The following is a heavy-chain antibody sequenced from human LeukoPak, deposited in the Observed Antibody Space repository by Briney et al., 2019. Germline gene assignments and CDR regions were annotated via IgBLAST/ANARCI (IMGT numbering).Heavy chain of an antibody. J-gene: IGHJ4*02. CDR1: GFTFSSYS. CDR3: ARDPRGQVATITGY. CDR2: ISSSSSYI. Sequence: PGGSLRLSCAASGFTFSSYSMNWVRQAPGKGLEWVSSISSSSSYIYYADSVKGRFTISRDNAKNSLYLQMNSLRAEDTAVYYCARDPRGQVATITGYWGQGTLVTVSS. D-gene: IGHD5-12*01. V-gene: IGHV3-21*01.